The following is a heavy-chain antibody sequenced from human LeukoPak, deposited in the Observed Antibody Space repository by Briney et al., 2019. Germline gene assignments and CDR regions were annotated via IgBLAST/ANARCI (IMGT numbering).Heavy chain of an antibody. CDR3: ARDQGTSTTAPKRKGRFDP. J-gene: IGHJ5*02. D-gene: IGHD1-1*01. V-gene: IGHV3-33*08. CDR1: GFTFSTAW. CDR2: IWYDGSNK. Sequence: PGGSLRLSCAASGFTFSTAWMTWVRQAPGKGLEWVALIWYDGSNKEYAESVKGRFTISRDNSKNTLYLQMNSLRDEDTAVYYCARDQGTSTTAPKRKGRFDPWGQGTLVTVSS.